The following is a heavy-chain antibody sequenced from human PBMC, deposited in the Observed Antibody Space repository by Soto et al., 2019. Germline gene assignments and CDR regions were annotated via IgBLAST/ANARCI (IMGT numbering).Heavy chain of an antibody. CDR2: ISYSGNT. Sequence: TLSHTCTVSGGSISSGASYWSWIRQHPGKGLEWIGYISYSGNTYYNPSLQSRVTISVDTSKTHFSLKLSSVTAADTAVYYCAKDSEGAAGLHDYWGQGTLVTVSS. J-gene: IGHJ4*02. V-gene: IGHV4-31*03. D-gene: IGHD6-13*01. CDR3: AKDSEGAAGLHDY. CDR1: GGSISSGASY.